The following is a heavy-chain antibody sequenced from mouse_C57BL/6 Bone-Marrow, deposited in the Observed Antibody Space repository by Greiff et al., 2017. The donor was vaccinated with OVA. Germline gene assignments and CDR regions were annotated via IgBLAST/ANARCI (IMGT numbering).Heavy chain of an antibody. CDR2: IWWDDDK. D-gene: IGHD3-2*02. Sequence: QVTLKESGPGILQPSQTLSLTCSFSGFSLSTFGMGVGWIRQPSGKGLEWLAHIWWDDDKYYNPALKSRLTISKATSKNQVCLKIAIVDTADTATYYCARILDSSDYWGQGTTLTVSS. V-gene: IGHV8-8*01. CDR1: GFSLSTFGMG. CDR3: ARILDSSDY. J-gene: IGHJ2*01.